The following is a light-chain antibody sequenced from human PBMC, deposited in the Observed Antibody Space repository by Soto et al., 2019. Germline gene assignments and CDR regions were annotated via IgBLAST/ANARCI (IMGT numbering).Light chain of an antibody. V-gene: IGKV3-15*01. CDR3: QQYNNWPRT. J-gene: IGKJ1*01. CDR2: GAS. CDR1: QSVSSN. Sequence: EIVMTQSPATLSVSPGERVTLSCRASQSVSSNLAWYQQRPGQAPRLLIYGASTRATGIPARFSGSGSGTEVALNIISWQSEYVSVCHCQQYNNWPRTFGQGTKVGIK.